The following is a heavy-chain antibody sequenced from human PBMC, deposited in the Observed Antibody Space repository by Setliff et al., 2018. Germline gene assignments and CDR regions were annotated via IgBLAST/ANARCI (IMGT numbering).Heavy chain of an antibody. V-gene: IGHV1-46*03. J-gene: IGHJ3*02. CDR2: INPSGGLT. Sequence: ASVKVSCKASGYTLSKYYMHWVRQAPGQGLEWVGIINPSGGLTKYAQKFQGRVTMTSDTSTNTVYLEVSSLSSEDTAVYFCARDRFYNSWSGTSTTAPHDAFDIWGQGTMVTV. CDR3: ARDRFYNSWSGTSTTAPHDAFDI. D-gene: IGHD3-3*01. CDR1: GYTLSKYY.